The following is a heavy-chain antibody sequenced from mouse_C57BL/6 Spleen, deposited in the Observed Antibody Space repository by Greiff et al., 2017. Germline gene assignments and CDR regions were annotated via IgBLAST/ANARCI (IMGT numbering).Heavy chain of an antibody. Sequence: EVQRVESGGDLVKPGGSLKLSCAASGFTFSSYGMSWVRQTPDKRLEWVATISSGGSYTYYPDSVKGRFTISRDNAKNTLYLQMSSLKSEDTAMYYCARHAGYDYTWFAYWGQGTLVTVSA. CDR2: ISSGGSYT. CDR3: ARHAGYDYTWFAY. V-gene: IGHV5-6*01. J-gene: IGHJ3*01. D-gene: IGHD2-4*01. CDR1: GFTFSSYG.